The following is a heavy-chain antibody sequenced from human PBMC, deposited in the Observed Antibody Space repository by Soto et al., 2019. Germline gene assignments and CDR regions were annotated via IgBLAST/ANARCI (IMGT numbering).Heavy chain of an antibody. CDR2: IYHTEST. J-gene: IGHJ4*02. V-gene: IGHV4-38-2*01. CDR3: ARYGYSYSARLFDY. CDR1: GHSISSGFYY. Sequence: TLSLTCAVSGHSISSGFYYWGWVRQPPGKGLEWIGSIYHTESTYYNPSLKSRVTMSVDTSKNQLSLKLSSMTAADTAVYFCARYGYSYSARLFDYWGQGTRVTVSS. D-gene: IGHD5-18*01.